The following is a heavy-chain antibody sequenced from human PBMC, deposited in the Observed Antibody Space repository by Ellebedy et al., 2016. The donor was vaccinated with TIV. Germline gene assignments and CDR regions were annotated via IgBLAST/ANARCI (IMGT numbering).Heavy chain of an antibody. Sequence: GESLKISCAASGFTFSSYEMNWVRQAPEKGLDWISYISSSGNTKYYADSVKGRFTISRDNANNSLYLQMNSLRADDTAVYYCARAFGYCSSTACQDLDYWGQGTLVTVSS. D-gene: IGHD2-2*03. CDR1: GFTFSSYE. CDR2: ISSSGNTK. V-gene: IGHV3-48*03. CDR3: ARAFGYCSSTACQDLDY. J-gene: IGHJ4*02.